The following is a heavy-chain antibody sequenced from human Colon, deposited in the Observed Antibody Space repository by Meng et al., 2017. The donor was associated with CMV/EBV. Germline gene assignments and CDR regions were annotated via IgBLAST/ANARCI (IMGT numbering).Heavy chain of an antibody. CDR3: GRDPGLPNGIDD. J-gene: IGHJ6*02. V-gene: IGHV3-23*01. CDR2: INGGGGDT. D-gene: IGHD2-15*01. CDR1: GFTFSNHG. Sequence: GGSLRLSCAASGFTFSNHGMSWVRQAPGKGLEWVAAINGGGGDTYYAASVKGRFTISRDNSNNMLFLQVNSLRADDTAVYYCGRDPGLPNGIDDWGQGTTVTVSS.